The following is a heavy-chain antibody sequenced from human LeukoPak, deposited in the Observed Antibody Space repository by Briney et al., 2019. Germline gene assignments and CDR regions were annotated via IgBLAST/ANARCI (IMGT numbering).Heavy chain of an antibody. CDR1: GYNFSIFG. J-gene: IGHJ5*02. D-gene: IGHD2-2*01. CDR2: INSYNGNT. CDR3: SRVGVVLLANWFDP. V-gene: IGHV1-18*01. Sequence: ASVKVSCKASGYNFSIFGISWVRQAPGQGLEWMGWINSYNGNTKYTQKFQGRVAMTTDTSTSTGYMELRSLRSDDTAVYYCSRVGVVLLANWFDPWGQGTLVTVSS.